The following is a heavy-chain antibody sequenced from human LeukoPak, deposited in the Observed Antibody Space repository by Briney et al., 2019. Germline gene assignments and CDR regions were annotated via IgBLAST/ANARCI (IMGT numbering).Heavy chain of an antibody. V-gene: IGHV1-8*01. CDR2: MKPNSGNT. CDR1: GYTFTNYD. Sequence: ASVKVSCKASGYTFTNYDINWVRQATGQGLEWMGYMKPNSGNTGYAQKFQGRVTMTRDTSISTAYMELSSLTSEDTAVYYCARLPAYCSSTSCYYDYWGQGTLVTVSS. J-gene: IGHJ4*02. D-gene: IGHD2-2*01. CDR3: ARLPAYCSSTSCYYDY.